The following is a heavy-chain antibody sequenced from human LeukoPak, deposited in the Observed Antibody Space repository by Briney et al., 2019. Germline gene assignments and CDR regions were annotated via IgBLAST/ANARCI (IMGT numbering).Heavy chain of an antibody. CDR2: INQDRSDK. CDR1: GFTFSNLW. J-gene: IGHJ4*02. CDR3: GTGRQLDY. Sequence: GGSLRLSCAASGFTFSNLWMSWVRQAPGKGLEWVANINQDRSDKYYVDSVKGRFTISRDNAKNSLYLQMNSLRAEDTAVYYCGTGRQLDYWGQGTLVTVSS. D-gene: IGHD6-13*01. V-gene: IGHV3-7*05.